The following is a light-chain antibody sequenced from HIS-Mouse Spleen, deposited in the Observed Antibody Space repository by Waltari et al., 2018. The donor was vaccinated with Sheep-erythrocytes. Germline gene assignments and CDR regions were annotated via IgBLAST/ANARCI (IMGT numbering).Light chain of an antibody. CDR3: QQFNNYPRT. CDR1: QGISSA. V-gene: IGKV1D-13*01. CDR2: DAS. Sequence: AIQLTQSPSSLSASVGDRVTITCRASQGISSALAWYQQKPGKATKLLIYDASSLESGVPSRFSGSGSGTDFTLTISSLQPEDFATYYCQQFNNYPRTFGQGTKVEIK. J-gene: IGKJ1*01.